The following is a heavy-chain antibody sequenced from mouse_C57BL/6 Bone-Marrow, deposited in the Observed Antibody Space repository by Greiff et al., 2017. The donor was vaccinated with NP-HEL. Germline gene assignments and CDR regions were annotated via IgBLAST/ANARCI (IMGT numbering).Heavy chain of an antibody. CDR3: ASFLDGLDY. Sequence: EVQVVESGPGLVKPSQSLSLTCSVTGYSITSGYYWNWIRQFPGNKLEWMGYISYDGSNNYNPSLKNRISITRDTSKNQFFLKLNSVTTEDTATYYCASFLDGLDYWGQGTTLTVSS. CDR2: ISYDGSN. J-gene: IGHJ2*01. D-gene: IGHD2-3*01. V-gene: IGHV3-6*01. CDR1: GYSITSGYY.